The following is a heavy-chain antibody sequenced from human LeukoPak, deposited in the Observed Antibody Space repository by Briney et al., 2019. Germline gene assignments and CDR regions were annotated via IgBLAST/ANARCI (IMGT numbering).Heavy chain of an antibody. J-gene: IGHJ4*02. D-gene: IGHD6-19*01. Sequence: ASVNVSCKASGYTFTSYDINWVRQATGQGVEWMGWMNPNNGNTGYAQKFQGRATMTRNTYIRTAYMELSSLRSEDTDVYYCARKGSVAGTGGLDYWGQGTLVTVSS. CDR3: ARKGSVAGTGGLDY. CDR2: MNPNNGNT. CDR1: GYTFTSYD. V-gene: IGHV1-8*01.